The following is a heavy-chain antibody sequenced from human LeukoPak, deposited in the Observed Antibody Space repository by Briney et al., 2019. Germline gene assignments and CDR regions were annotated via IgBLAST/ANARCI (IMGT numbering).Heavy chain of an antibody. Sequence: PGGSLRLSCAASEFTFSNYAMNWVRQAPGKGLEWVSGISGGGGSTYYADSVKGRFTISRDNSKNTLFLQMNSLRAEDTAVYYCAKAGVLTLVRGVIVDYWGQGTLVTVSS. CDR2: ISGGGGST. V-gene: IGHV3-23*01. CDR1: EFTFSNYA. CDR3: AKAGVLTLVRGVIVDY. D-gene: IGHD3-10*01. J-gene: IGHJ4*02.